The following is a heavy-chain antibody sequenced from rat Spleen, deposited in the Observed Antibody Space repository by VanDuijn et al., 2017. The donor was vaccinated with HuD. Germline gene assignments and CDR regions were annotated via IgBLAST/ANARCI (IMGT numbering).Heavy chain of an antibody. Sequence: EVELVESGGGLVQPGRSLKLSCAASGITFTNYDMAWVRQAPTKGLEWVASINTSGGSTYYRDSGKGRFTVSRDNAKSTLYLQMDSLRSEDTATYYCARQGNWARWFPYWGQGVMVTVSS. D-gene: IGHD4-6*01. CDR3: ARQGNWARWFPY. CDR1: GITFTNYD. V-gene: IGHV5-25*01. CDR2: INTSGGST. J-gene: IGHJ2*01.